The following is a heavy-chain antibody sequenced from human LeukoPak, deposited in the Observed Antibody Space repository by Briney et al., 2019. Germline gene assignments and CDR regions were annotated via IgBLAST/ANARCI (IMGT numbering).Heavy chain of an antibody. CDR3: ARGPTLIGVTGTWPLDC. J-gene: IGHJ4*02. CDR1: GFTFSAYR. Sequence: GGSLRLSRAASGFTFSAYRMKWVRQAPGEGLEWVSSISTGSSYKYYGDSVKGRFTISRDNAKNSLYLQMNSLRAEDTAVYYCARGPTLIGVTGTWPLDCWGQGTLVIVSS. CDR2: ISTGSSYK. V-gene: IGHV3-21*01. D-gene: IGHD6-19*01.